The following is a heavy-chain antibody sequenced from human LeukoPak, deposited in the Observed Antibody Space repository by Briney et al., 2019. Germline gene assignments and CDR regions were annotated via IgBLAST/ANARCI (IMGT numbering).Heavy chain of an antibody. CDR2: TSGYNGNT. J-gene: IGHJ5*02. CDR3: ARSIAGYWEFDP. D-gene: IGHD6-13*01. Sequence: ASVKVSCKASGYTFTTYGISWVRQAPGQGLEWMGWTSGYNGNTNYAQKLQGRVTMTTDTSTSTAYMELRSLRSDDTAVYYCARSIAGYWEFDPWGQGTLVTVSS. V-gene: IGHV1-18*01. CDR1: GYTFTTYG.